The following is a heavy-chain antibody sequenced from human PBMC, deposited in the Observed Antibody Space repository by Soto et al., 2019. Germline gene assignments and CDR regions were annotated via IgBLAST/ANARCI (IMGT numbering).Heavy chain of an antibody. CDR3: ARWHCRCGSCYSRAFDI. J-gene: IGHJ3*02. Sequence: EVQLVESGGGLVQPGGSLRLSCGASGFTFSDHYMDWVRQAPGKGLEWVGRIRNKANSYTTEYAASVKGRFTISRDDSKNSPYLYMNSLKTEDTAAYYCARWHCRCGSCYSRAFDIWGQGTIVTVSS. D-gene: IGHD2-15*01. CDR2: IRNKANSYTT. V-gene: IGHV3-72*01. CDR1: GFTFSDHY.